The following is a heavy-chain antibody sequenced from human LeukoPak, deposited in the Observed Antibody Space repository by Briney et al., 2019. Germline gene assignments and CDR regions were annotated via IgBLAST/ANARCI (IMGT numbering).Heavy chain of an antibody. CDR1: GYTFTGYY. V-gene: IGHV1-2*02. CDR2: INPNSGGT. D-gene: IGHD1-26*01. CDR3: ARDRGSYAISFDY. Sequence: ASVKVSCTASGYTFTGYYMHWVRQAPGQGLEWMGWINPNSGGTNYAQKFQGRVTMTRDTSISTAYMELSRLRSDDTAVYYCARDRGSYAISFDYWGQGTLVTVSS. J-gene: IGHJ4*02.